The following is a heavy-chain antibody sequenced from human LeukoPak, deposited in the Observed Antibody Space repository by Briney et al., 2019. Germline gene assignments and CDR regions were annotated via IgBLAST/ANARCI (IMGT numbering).Heavy chain of an antibody. Sequence: GGSLRLSCAASGFTFSSYSMNWVSQAPGKGLEWVSSISSSSSYIYYADSVKGRFTISRDNAKNSLYLQMNSLRAEDTAVYYCAREARGLTYFDYWGQGTLVTVSS. CDR1: GFTFSSYS. V-gene: IGHV3-21*01. J-gene: IGHJ4*02. D-gene: IGHD3-16*01. CDR2: ISSSSSYI. CDR3: AREARGLTYFDY.